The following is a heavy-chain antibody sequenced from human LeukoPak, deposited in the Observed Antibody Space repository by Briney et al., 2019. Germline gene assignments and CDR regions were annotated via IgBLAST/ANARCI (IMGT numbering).Heavy chain of an antibody. CDR2: ISYDGSNK. CDR3: ARVSFHYHSGNYGWYFDS. Sequence: GGSLRLSCAASGFTFSSYAMHWVRQAPGKGLEWVAVISYDGSNKYYADSVKGRFTISRDNSKNTLYLQMNSLRAEDTAVYYCARVSFHYHSGNYGWYFDSWGQGTLVTVSS. J-gene: IGHJ4*02. D-gene: IGHD3-10*01. CDR1: GFTFSSYA. V-gene: IGHV3-30-3*01.